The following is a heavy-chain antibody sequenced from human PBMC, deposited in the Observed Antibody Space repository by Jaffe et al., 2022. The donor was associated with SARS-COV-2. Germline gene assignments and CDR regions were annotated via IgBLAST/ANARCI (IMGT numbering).Heavy chain of an antibody. D-gene: IGHD4-17*01. CDR1: GFTFSSYA. CDR2: ISGSGGST. V-gene: IGHV3-23*01. J-gene: IGHJ6*02. Sequence: EVQLLESGGGLVQPGGSLRLSCAASGFTFSSYAMSWVRQAPGKGLEWVSAISGSGGSTYYADSVKGRFTISRDNSKNTLYLQMNSLRAEDTAVYYCANDYGDSMHYYYYGMDVWGQGTTVTVSS. CDR3: ANDYGDSMHYYYYGMDV.